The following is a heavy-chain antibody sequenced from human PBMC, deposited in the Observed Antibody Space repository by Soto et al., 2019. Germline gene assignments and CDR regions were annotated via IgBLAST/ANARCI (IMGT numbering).Heavy chain of an antibody. CDR1: GGTFSSYA. D-gene: IGHD3-16*02. Sequence: QVQLVQSGAEVKKPGSSVKVSCKASGGTFSSYAISWVRQAPGQGLEWMGGIIPIFGTANYAQKFQGRVTITADESTSTAYMELSSLRSEDTAVYYCARGFRYYVWGSYRYSPWDYWGQGTLVTVSS. CDR3: ARGFRYYVWGSYRYSPWDY. V-gene: IGHV1-69*12. CDR2: IIPIFGTA. J-gene: IGHJ4*02.